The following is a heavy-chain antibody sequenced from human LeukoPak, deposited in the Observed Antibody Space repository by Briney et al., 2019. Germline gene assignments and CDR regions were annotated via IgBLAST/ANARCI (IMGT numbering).Heavy chain of an antibody. CDR3: ARGGVAAAGTSYYYYGMDV. CDR1: GGSFSGYY. J-gene: IGHJ6*02. D-gene: IGHD6-13*01. Sequence: PSETLSLTCAVYGGSFSGYYWSWIRQPPGKGLEWIGEINHSGSTNYNPSLKSRVTISVDTSKNQFSLKLSSVTAADTAVYYCARGGVAAAGTSYYYYGMDVWGQGTTVTASS. CDR2: INHSGST. V-gene: IGHV4-34*01.